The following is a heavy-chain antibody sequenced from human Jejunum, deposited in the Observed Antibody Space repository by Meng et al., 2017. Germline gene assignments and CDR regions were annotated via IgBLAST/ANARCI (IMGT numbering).Heavy chain of an antibody. D-gene: IGHD2-21*02. Sequence: GESLKISCTASGFIFSDYYMSWIRQAPGKGLEWVSYISSSGSIIYYADSVKGRFTISRDNAKKSFYLQMNSLRAEDTAVYYCARSRTFCGGDCPSPDYWGQGTLVTGSS. V-gene: IGHV3-11*04. CDR3: ARSRTFCGGDCPSPDY. J-gene: IGHJ4*02. CDR2: ISSSGSII. CDR1: GFIFSDYY.